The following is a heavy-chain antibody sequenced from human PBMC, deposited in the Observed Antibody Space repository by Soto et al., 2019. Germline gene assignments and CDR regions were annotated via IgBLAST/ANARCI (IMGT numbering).Heavy chain of an antibody. V-gene: IGHV3-23*01. CDR3: ARVIVVVPAAMVRPGRDY. Sequence: GGSLRLSCAASGFTFSSYAMSWVRQAPGKGLEWVSAISGSGGSTYYADSVKGRFTISRDNSKNTLYLQMNSLRAEDTALYYCARVIVVVPAAMVRPGRDYWGQGTLVTVSS. D-gene: IGHD2-2*01. CDR1: GFTFSSYA. J-gene: IGHJ4*02. CDR2: ISGSGGST.